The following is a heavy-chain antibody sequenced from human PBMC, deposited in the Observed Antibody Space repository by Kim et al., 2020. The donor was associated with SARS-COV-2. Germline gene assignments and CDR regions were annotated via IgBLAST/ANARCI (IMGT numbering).Heavy chain of an antibody. J-gene: IGHJ4*02. Sequence: ADSVTGRFTISRDNAKNTLYLQMNSLRAEDTAVYYCARARYSYGYHYFDYWGQGTLVTVSS. D-gene: IGHD5-18*01. CDR3: ARARYSYGYHYFDY. V-gene: IGHV3-74*01.